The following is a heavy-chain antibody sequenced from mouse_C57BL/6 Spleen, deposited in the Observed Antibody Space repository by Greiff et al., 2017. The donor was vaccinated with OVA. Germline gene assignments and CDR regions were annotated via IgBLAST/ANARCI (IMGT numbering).Heavy chain of an antibody. CDR1: GYAFSSYW. V-gene: IGHV1-80*01. Sequence: VKLQQSGAELVKPGASVKISCKASGYAFSSYWMNWVKQRPGKGLEWIGQIYPGDGDTNYNGKFKGKATLTADKSSSTAYMQLSSLTSEDSAVYFCARSEDYGSSSKNAMDYWGQGTSVTVSS. J-gene: IGHJ4*01. D-gene: IGHD1-1*01. CDR2: IYPGDGDT. CDR3: ARSEDYGSSSKNAMDY.